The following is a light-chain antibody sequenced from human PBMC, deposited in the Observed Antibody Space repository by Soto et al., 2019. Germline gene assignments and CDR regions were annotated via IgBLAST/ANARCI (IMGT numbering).Light chain of an antibody. CDR3: QPSYSTLPA. Sequence: DIQMTQSPSSLSASVGDRVTITCRASQSISSYLNWYQQKPGKAPKLLIYAASSLQSGVPSRFSGSGSGTDFTLTISSLQPEDFATYYCQPSYSTLPAFGHGTKVDIK. CDR1: QSISSY. J-gene: IGKJ3*01. V-gene: IGKV1-39*01. CDR2: AAS.